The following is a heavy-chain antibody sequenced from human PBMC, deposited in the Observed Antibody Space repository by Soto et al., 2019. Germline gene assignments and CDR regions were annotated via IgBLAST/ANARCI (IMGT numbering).Heavy chain of an antibody. Sequence: SVKVSCKASGGTFSSYAISWVRQAPGQGLEWMGGIIPIFGTANYAQKFQGRVTITADESTSTAYMELSSLRSEDTAVYYCARRREYSGYDFGGYYYYYGMDVWGQGTTVTVSS. V-gene: IGHV1-69*13. CDR3: ARRREYSGYDFGGYYYYYGMDV. CDR2: IIPIFGTA. CDR1: GGTFSSYA. D-gene: IGHD5-12*01. J-gene: IGHJ6*02.